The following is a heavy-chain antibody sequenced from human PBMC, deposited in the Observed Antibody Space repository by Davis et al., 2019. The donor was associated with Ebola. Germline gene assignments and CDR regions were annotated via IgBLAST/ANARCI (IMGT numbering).Heavy chain of an antibody. CDR2: IIPIFGTA. CDR3: AEDVDTAMV. J-gene: IGHJ4*02. V-gene: IGHV1-69*06. Sequence: SAKVSCKASGGTFSSYAVSCVRQAPGQGLEWMGGIIPIFGTANYAQKFQGRVTITADKSTSTAYMELSSLRSEDTAVYYCAEDVDTAMVWGQGTLVTVSS. D-gene: IGHD5-18*01. CDR1: GGTFSSYA.